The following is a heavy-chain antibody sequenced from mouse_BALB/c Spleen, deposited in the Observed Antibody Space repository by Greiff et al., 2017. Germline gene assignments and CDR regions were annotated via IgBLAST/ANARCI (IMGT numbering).Heavy chain of an antibody. CDR2: ISNGGGST. D-gene: IGHD2-3*01. V-gene: IGHV5-12-2*01. CDR1: GFTFSSDI. CDR3: ARPTPYDGYPSFLDY. Sequence: DVKLVESGGGLVQPGGSLKLSCAASGFTFSSDITSWGRQTPEKRLEWVAYISNGGGSTYYPDTVKGRFTISRDNAKNTLYMQMSSLKSEDTAMYSYARPTPYDGYPSFLDYWGQGTTLTVSS. J-gene: IGHJ2*01.